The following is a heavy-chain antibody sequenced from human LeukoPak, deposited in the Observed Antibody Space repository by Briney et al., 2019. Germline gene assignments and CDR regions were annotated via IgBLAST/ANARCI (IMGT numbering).Heavy chain of an antibody. Sequence: PSETLSLTCTVSGGSISSSSYYWRWIRQPPGKGLEWIGSIYYSGSTYYNPSLKSRVTISVDTSKNQFSLKLSSVTAADTAVYYCAGLYGDYADYWGEGTLVTVSP. V-gene: IGHV4-39*01. D-gene: IGHD4-17*01. J-gene: IGHJ4*02. CDR3: AGLYGDYADY. CDR1: GGSISSSSYY. CDR2: IYYSGST.